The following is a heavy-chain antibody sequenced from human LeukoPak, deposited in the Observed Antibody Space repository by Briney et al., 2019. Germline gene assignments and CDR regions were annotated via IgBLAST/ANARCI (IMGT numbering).Heavy chain of an antibody. CDR3: AKDQYCSGGSCEYYYYYYMDV. D-gene: IGHD2-15*01. Sequence: PGGSLRLSCAASGFTFSSYAMHWVRQAPGKGLEWVAVISYDGSNKYYADSVKGRFTISRDNSKNTLYLQMNSLRAEDTAVYYCAKDQYCSGGSCEYYYYYYMDVWGKGTTVTISS. CDR2: ISYDGSNK. J-gene: IGHJ6*03. V-gene: IGHV3-30*04. CDR1: GFTFSSYA.